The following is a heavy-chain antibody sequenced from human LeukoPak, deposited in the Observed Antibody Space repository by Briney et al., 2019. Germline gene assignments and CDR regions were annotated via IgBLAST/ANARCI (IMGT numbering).Heavy chain of an antibody. Sequence: PGGSLRLSCAASGFTFSSYAMSWVRQAPGKGLEWVSGISWNSDSIGYVDSVKGRFTISRDNAKNSLYLQMNSLRAEDTALYYCAKSRNYYDTRGYYFPPDYWGQGTLVTVSS. CDR2: ISWNSDSI. CDR1: GFTFSSYA. J-gene: IGHJ4*02. V-gene: IGHV3-9*01. CDR3: AKSRNYYDTRGYYFPPDY. D-gene: IGHD3-22*01.